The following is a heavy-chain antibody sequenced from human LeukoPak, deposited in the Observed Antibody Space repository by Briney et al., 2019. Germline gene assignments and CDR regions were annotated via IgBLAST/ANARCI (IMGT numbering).Heavy chain of an antibody. J-gene: IGHJ6*02. D-gene: IGHD3-10*01. CDR3: ARDELPMVRGYGMDV. Sequence: GGSLGLSCAASGFTFSRHWMSWASQPPAKALEWVANIKGDGREKYYVDSLKGQFTISRDNAKTSLNPQMNSLRAEDTAVSYCARDELPMVRGYGMDVWGQGTAVTVSS. V-gene: IGHV3-7*01. CDR2: IKGDGREK. CDR1: GFTFSRHW.